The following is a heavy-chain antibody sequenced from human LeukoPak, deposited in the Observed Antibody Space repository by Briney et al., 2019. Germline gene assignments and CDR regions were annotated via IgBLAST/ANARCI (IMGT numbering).Heavy chain of an antibody. J-gene: IGHJ3*02. Sequence: GGSLRLSCAASGFTFSSYSMNWVRQAPGKGLEWVSSISSSSSYIYYADSVKGRFTISRDNAKNSLYLQMNSLRAEDTAVYYCAGGPEVVAATDDAFDIWGQGTMVTVSS. CDR3: AGGPEVVAATDDAFDI. V-gene: IGHV3-21*01. CDR1: GFTFSSYS. CDR2: ISSSSSYI. D-gene: IGHD2-15*01.